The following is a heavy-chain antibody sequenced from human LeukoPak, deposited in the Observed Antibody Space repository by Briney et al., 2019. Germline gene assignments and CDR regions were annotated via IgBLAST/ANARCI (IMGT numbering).Heavy chain of an antibody. J-gene: IGHJ4*02. V-gene: IGHV3-66*01. D-gene: IGHD3/OR15-3a*01. CDR3: ARDRDWFGGTSYYFDY. Sequence: GSLRLSCAASGFTVSSNYMSWVRQAPGKGLEWVSVIYSGGSTYYADSVKGRFTISRDNSKNTLYLQVNSLRAEDTAVYYCARDRDWFGGTSYYFDYWGQGTLVTVSS. CDR1: GFTVSSNY. CDR2: IYSGGST.